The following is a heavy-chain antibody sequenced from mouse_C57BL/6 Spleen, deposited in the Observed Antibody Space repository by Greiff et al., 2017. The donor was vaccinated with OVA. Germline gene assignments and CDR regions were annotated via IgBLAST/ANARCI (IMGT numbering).Heavy chain of an antibody. CDR2: IDPETGGT. V-gene: IGHV1-15*01. Sequence: QVQLKQSGAELVRPGASVTLSCKASGYTFTDYEMHWVKQTPVHGLEWIGAIDPETGGTAYNQKFKGKAILTADKSSSTAYMELRSLTSEDSAVYYCTKEAGLRRGYFDYWGQGTTLTVSS. D-gene: IGHD2-4*01. CDR3: TKEAGLRRGYFDY. CDR1: GYTFTDYE. J-gene: IGHJ2*01.